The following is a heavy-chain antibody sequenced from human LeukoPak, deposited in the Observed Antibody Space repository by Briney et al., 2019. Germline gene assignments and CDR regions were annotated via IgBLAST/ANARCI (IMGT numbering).Heavy chain of an antibody. CDR3: ARGRPIYYDSSGYYSWFDP. D-gene: IGHD3-22*01. CDR1: GYTFTGYY. CDR2: INPNSGGT. Sequence: GASVKVSCKASGYTFTGYYMHWVRQAPGQGLEWMGWINPNSGGTNYAQKFQGRVTMTRDTSISTAYMELSRLRSDDTAVYYCARGRPIYYDSSGYYSWFDPWGQGTLVTISS. V-gene: IGHV1-2*02. J-gene: IGHJ5*02.